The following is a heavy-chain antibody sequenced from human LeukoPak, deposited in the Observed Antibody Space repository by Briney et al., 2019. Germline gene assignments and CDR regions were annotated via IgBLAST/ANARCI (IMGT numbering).Heavy chain of an antibody. J-gene: IGHJ4*02. CDR2: ISGSGGST. CDR1: GLAFISYA. D-gene: IGHD3-16*02. Sequence: GRSLRLSCAASGLAFISYAISGVREAPVKRVWWVSVISGSGGSTYSAASVKGRSTISRDNSKKTLYLQRNSLRAEATPGYYCAKDSYYDSVWGSYRYTNQFDDWGQGTLVTVSS. V-gene: IGHV3-23*01. CDR3: AKDSYYDSVWGSYRYTNQFDD.